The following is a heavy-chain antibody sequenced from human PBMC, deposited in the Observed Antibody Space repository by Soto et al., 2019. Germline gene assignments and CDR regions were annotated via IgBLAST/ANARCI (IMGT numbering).Heavy chain of an antibody. Sequence: PGGYLKISCKGSGYSFTSYWINWVRQMPGKGLEWMGIIYPGDSDTRYSPSFQGQVTISADKSIDTAYLQWRSLKASDTGVYYCARHHGSPGSYFGLDVWGQGTTVTVSS. V-gene: IGHV5-51*01. J-gene: IGHJ6*02. CDR1: GYSFTSYW. CDR2: IYPGDSDT. D-gene: IGHD6-13*01. CDR3: ARHHGSPGSYFGLDV.